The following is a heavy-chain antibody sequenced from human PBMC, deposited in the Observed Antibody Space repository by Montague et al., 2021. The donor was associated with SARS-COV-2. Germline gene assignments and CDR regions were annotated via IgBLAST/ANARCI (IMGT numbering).Heavy chain of an antibody. D-gene: IGHD3-9*01. V-gene: IGHV2-70*01. J-gene: IGHJ6*02. CDR1: GFSLSTSGMC. CDR2: IDWDDDK. Sequence: PALVKPTQTLTLTCTFSGFSLSTSGMCVSWIRQPPGKALEWLALIDWDDDKYYSTSLKTRLTISKDTSKNQVVLTMTNTDPVDTATYYCARIRMGMDRILTGYYNHYGMDVWGQGTRVTVSS. CDR3: ARIRMGMDRILTGYYNHYGMDV.